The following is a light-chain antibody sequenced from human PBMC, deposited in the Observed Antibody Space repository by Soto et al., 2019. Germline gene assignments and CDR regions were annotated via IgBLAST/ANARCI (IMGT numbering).Light chain of an antibody. Sequence: EIVLTQSPGTLSLSPGEIATLSFSASQTVNSSYLAWYQRKPGQAPRLLIYGASSRATGIPDRFSGSGSGTDFTLTISRLEPEDFAVYYCQQYSRSPPTFGQGTKVDI. CDR3: QQYSRSPPT. CDR2: GAS. CDR1: QTVNSSY. V-gene: IGKV3-20*01. J-gene: IGKJ1*01.